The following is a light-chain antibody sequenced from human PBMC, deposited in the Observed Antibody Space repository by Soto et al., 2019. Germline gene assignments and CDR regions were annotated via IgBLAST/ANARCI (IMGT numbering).Light chain of an antibody. CDR1: QSISTY. J-gene: IGKJ3*01. Sequence: DIQMTQSPSSLSASVGDRVTITCRASQSISTYLNWYQQKPGKAPKLLIYHSSTLQSGVPSRFSGSGSGTDFTLTISSLQPEDFATYYCQQSYSTPFFGPGTKVDIK. CDR3: QQSYSTPF. CDR2: HSS. V-gene: IGKV1-39*01.